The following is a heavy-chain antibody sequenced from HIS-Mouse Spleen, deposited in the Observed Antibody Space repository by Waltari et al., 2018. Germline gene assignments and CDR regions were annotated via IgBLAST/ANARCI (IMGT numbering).Heavy chain of an antibody. CDR3: AREIPYSSSWYDWYFDL. V-gene: IGHV4-39*07. Sequence: QLQLQESGPGLAKPSETLSLTCTVCGGFISSSRYYWCWIRQPPGKGLEWIGSIYYSGSTYYNPSLKSRVTISVDTSKNQFSLKLSSVTAADTAVYYCAREIPYSSSWYDWYFDLWGRGTLVTVSS. J-gene: IGHJ2*01. CDR1: GGFISSSRYY. CDR2: IYYSGST. D-gene: IGHD6-13*01.